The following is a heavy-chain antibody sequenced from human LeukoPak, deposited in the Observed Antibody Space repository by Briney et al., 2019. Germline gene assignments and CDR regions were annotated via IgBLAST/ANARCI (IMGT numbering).Heavy chain of an antibody. J-gene: IGHJ3*02. Sequence: RTGRSLRLSCAASGFTFSSASINWARHAAGEGLEWVSSISSSSSYIYYADSVKGRFTISRDNAKNSLYLQMNSLRVEDTAVYYCARPTLEWLLYDAFHIWGQGTMVTVSS. CDR1: GFTFSSAS. V-gene: IGHV3-21*01. CDR3: ARPTLEWLLYDAFHI. D-gene: IGHD3-3*01. CDR2: ISSSSSYI.